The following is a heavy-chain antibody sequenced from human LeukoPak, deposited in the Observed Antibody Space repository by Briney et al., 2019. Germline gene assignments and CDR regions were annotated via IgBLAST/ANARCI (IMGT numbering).Heavy chain of an antibody. D-gene: IGHD3-3*01. J-gene: IGHJ6*03. Sequence: SVKASCKASGGTFSSYAISWVRQAPGQGLEWMGGIIPIFGTANYAQKFQGRVTITADESTSTAYMELSSLRSEDTAVYYCASGITIFGVVPARPKPYYYYYMDVWGKGTTVTVSS. CDR2: IIPIFGTA. CDR1: GGTFSSYA. V-gene: IGHV1-69*01. CDR3: ASGITIFGVVPARPKPYYYYYMDV.